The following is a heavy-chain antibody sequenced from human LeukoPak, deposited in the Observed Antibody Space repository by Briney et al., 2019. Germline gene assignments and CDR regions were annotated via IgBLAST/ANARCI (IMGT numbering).Heavy chain of an antibody. Sequence: GGSLRLSCAASGFTFSSYSMTWVRQAPGKGLEWVSSISSSSSYIYYADSVKGRVTSSRDNAKNSLYLQMNSLRAEDMAVYYCARSDWFDPWGQGTLVTVSS. CDR1: GFTFSSYS. J-gene: IGHJ5*02. V-gene: IGHV3-21*01. CDR2: ISSSSSYI. CDR3: ARSDWFDP.